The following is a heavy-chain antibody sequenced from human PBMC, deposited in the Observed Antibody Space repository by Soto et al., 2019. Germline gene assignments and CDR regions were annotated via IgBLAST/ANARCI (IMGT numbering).Heavy chain of an antibody. Sequence: PSETLSVTCTVSGGSISSYYWSWIRQPPGKGLEWIGYIYYSGSTNYNPSLKSRVTISVDTSKNQFSLKLSSVTAADTAVYYCAREMEAAAGSYYYGMDVWGQGTTVTVSS. V-gene: IGHV4-59*01. D-gene: IGHD6-13*01. CDR1: GGSISSYY. CDR2: IYYSGST. J-gene: IGHJ6*02. CDR3: AREMEAAAGSYYYGMDV.